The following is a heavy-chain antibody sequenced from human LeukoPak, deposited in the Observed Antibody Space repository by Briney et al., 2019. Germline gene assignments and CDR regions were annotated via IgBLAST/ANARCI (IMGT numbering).Heavy chain of an antibody. V-gene: IGHV4-59*01. CDR2: IDYSGST. D-gene: IGHD1-26*01. J-gene: IGHJ3*02. CDR1: GGSISSYY. CDR3: ARDLGTARLAFDI. Sequence: SETLSLTCTVSGGSISSYYWSWIRQPPGKGLEWIGYIDYSGSTNYTPSLKSRVTISVDTSKNQFSLKLSSVTAADTAVYYCARDLGTARLAFDIWGQGTMVTVSS.